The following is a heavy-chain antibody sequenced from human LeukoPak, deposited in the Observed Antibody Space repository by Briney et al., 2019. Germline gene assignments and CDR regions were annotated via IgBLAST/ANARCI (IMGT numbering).Heavy chain of an antibody. D-gene: IGHD2-8*01. Sequence: PSETLSLTCTVSGFSISSAYYWVWIRQPPGKGLEYIGSIYHTGTTYYSPSFRSRVTISLDTSKNQFSLNLSSVTAADTAVYYCARDEWRDYYYYYMDVWGKGTTVTVSS. V-gene: IGHV4-38-2*02. CDR1: GFSISSAYY. J-gene: IGHJ6*03. CDR2: IYHTGTT. CDR3: ARDEWRDYYYYYMDV.